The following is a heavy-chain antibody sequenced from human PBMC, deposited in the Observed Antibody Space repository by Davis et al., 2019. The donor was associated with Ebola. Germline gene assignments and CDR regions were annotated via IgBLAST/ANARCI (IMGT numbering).Heavy chain of an antibody. CDR3: ASLLGYCSGGSCYSS. V-gene: IGHV4-59*01. CDR1: GGSISSYY. J-gene: IGHJ4*02. D-gene: IGHD2-15*01. Sequence: MPGGSLRLSCTVPGGSISSYYWSWIRQPPGKGLEWIGYIYYSGSTNYNPSLKSRVTISVDTSKNQFSLKLSSVTAADTAVYYCASLLGYCSGGSCYSSWGQGTLVTVSS. CDR2: IYYSGST.